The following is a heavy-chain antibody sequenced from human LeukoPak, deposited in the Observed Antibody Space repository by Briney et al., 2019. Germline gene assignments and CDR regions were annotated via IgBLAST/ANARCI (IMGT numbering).Heavy chain of an antibody. J-gene: IGHJ4*02. CDR1: GFTFSSYS. CDR2: ISSSSSYI. Sequence: GGSLRLSCAASGFTFSSYSMNWVRQAPGKGLEWVSSISSSSSYIYYADSVKGRFTISRDNAKNSLYLQMNSLRAEYTAVYYCARVYCSGGSCYSFLSDYWGQGTLVTVSS. CDR3: ARVYCSGGSCYSFLSDY. V-gene: IGHV3-21*01. D-gene: IGHD2-15*01.